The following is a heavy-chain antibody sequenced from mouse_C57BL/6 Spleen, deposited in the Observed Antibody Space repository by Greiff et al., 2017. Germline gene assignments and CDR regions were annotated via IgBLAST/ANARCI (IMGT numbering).Heavy chain of an antibody. CDR3: ARSGGAYNFYYYAMDY. V-gene: IGHV1-63*01. J-gene: IGHJ4*01. CDR2: IYPGGGYT. D-gene: IGHD6-5*01. CDR1: GYTFTNYW. Sequence: QVQLQQSGAELVRPGTSVKMSCKASGYTFTNYWIGWAKQRPGHGLEWIGDIYPGGGYTNYNEKFKGKDTLTADKSSSTAYMQFSSLTSEDSAIYYCARSGGAYNFYYYAMDYWGQGTSVTVSS.